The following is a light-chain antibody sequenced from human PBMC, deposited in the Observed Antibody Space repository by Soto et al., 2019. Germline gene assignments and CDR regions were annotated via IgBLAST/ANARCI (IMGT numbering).Light chain of an antibody. V-gene: IGKV3-20*01. CDR1: QSVSSNY. CDR3: QHYGRSSYT. CDR2: GAS. Sequence: EIVLTQSPGTLSLSPGERATLSCRARQSVSSNYLAWYQHKPGQAPRLLLYGASSRATGIPDRFSGRGSGTDVTLTIGRRRPDGFSVYYCQHYGRSSYTCGLGPTLEIK. J-gene: IGKJ2*01.